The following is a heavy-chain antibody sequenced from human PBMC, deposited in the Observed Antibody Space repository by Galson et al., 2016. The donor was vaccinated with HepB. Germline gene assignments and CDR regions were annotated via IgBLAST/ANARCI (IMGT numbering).Heavy chain of an antibody. Sequence: CPIPAGTVSSNNAGWNWIRQSPSRGREWLGKTYHWSNWDYDYQVSAKGRITISPDTSKNQFSLHLNSVTPEDTAVYYCARAEANWDGGGDNYFDSWGQGILVTVSS. CDR2: TYHWSNWDY. D-gene: IGHD7-27*01. V-gene: IGHV6-1*01. J-gene: IGHJ5*01. CDR1: AGTVSSNNAG. CDR3: ARAEANWDGGGDNYFDS.